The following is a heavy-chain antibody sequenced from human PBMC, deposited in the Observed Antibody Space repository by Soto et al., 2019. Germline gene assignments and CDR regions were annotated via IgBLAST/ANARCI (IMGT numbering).Heavy chain of an antibody. J-gene: IGHJ3*02. CDR2: IRGTGGT. CDR1: EFTLSSYG. Sequence: GGSLRLSCAASEFTLSSYGMSWVRQAPGMGLEWVSTIRGTGGTYYADSVKGRFTISRDNSKNTLYLQMNSLRAEDTAVYYCAKDFGYNYGYDAFDIWGQGTMVTVSS. CDR3: AKDFGYNYGYDAFDI. V-gene: IGHV3-23*01. D-gene: IGHD5-18*01.